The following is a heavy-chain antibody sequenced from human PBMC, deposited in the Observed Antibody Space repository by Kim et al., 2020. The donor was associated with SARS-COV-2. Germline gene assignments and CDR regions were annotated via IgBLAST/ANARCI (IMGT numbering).Heavy chain of an antibody. V-gene: IGHV3-74*01. CDR3: ASHSGGGGY. CDR2: IHSDGSKT. J-gene: IGHJ4*02. Sequence: GGSLRLSCVVSGVTFGSYWMDWVRQTPGKGPVWVSRIHSDGSKTSYADFVKGRFTISRDNAENTFFLQMNSLRAEDTAVYYCASHSGGGGYWGQGTLVTVSS. D-gene: IGHD1-26*01. CDR1: GVTFGSYW.